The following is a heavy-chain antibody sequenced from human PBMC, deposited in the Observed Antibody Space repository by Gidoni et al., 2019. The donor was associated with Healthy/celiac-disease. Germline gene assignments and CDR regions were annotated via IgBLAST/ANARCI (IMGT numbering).Heavy chain of an antibody. V-gene: IGHV4-39*01. CDR1: GGSISSSSYY. Sequence: QLQLQESGPGLVKPSETLSLTCTVSGGSISSSSYYWGWTRQPPGKGLEWIGSIYYSGSTYYNPSLKSRVTISVDTSKNQFSLKLSSVTAADTAVYYCASLGSIAVAGDFDYWGQGTLVTVSS. J-gene: IGHJ4*02. CDR3: ASLGSIAVAGDFDY. CDR2: IYYSGST. D-gene: IGHD6-19*01.